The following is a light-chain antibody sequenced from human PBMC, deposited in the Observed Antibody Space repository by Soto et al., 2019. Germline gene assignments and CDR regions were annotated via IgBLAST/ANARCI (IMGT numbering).Light chain of an antibody. CDR3: QSYDSSLNFVL. CDR1: SSNIGADYA. CDR2: HNI. Sequence: QSVLTQPPSVSGAPGQRVIISCTGSSSNIGADYAVHWYQHLPGTAPSILIYHNINRASGVPDRFSASKSGTSASLAITGLQPEDEADYYCQSYDSSLNFVLFGGGTKLTVL. J-gene: IGLJ2*01. V-gene: IGLV1-40*01.